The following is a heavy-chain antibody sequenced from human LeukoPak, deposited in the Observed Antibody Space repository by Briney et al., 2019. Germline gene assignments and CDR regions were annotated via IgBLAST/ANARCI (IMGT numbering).Heavy chain of an antibody. D-gene: IGHD5-12*01. V-gene: IGHV1-18*01. J-gene: IGHJ4*02. Sequence: ASVKVSCKASGYTFISYGISWVRQAPGQGLEWMGWISAYNGNTNYAQKLQGRVTMTTDTSTSTAYMELRSLRSDDTAVYYCARDQSGYSGYDPFDYWGQGTLVTVSS. CDR3: ARDQSGYSGYDPFDY. CDR2: ISAYNGNT. CDR1: GYTFISYG.